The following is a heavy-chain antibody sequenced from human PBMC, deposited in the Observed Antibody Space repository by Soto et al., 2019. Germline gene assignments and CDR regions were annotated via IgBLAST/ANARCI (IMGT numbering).Heavy chain of an antibody. CDR1: GFTFSDYY. CDR2: ISSGGNTI. D-gene: IGHD3-22*01. V-gene: IGHV3-11*01. CDR3: ARGGVYYDTSGYNAFDI. J-gene: IGHJ3*02. Sequence: KPGGSLRLSCAASGFTFSDYYMSWIRQAPGKGLEWFSYISSGGNTINYADSVKGRFTISRDNAKNSLFLQMDSLRAEDTAVYYCARGGVYYDTSGYNAFDIWGQGTMVTVSS.